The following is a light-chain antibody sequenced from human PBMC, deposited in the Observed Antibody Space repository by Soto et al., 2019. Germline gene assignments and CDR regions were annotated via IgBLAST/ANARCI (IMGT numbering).Light chain of an antibody. V-gene: IGKV3-15*01. J-gene: IGKJ4*02. CDR2: GAS. CDR1: QSININ. Sequence: MTQSAAGVYVKKREKATLCCRASQSININLAWYQQKPGQAPRLLIYGASTRATGLPARFSGSGSGTEFTLIISCLQSEDSAVYYGQQYGSSGTSGEGTKVAI. CDR3: QQYGSSGT.